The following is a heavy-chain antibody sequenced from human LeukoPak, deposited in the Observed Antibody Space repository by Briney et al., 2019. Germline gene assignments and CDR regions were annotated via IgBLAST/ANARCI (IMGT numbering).Heavy chain of an antibody. CDR3: ARDCSSSCSPYYGMDV. V-gene: IGHV3-53*01. J-gene: IGHJ6*02. CDR1: GFTVSSNY. D-gene: IGHD2-2*01. CDR2: IHSGGTT. Sequence: PGGSLTLSCAASGFTVSSNYMSWVRQAPGKGLEWVSIIHSGGTTNYVDSVKGRFTISRDNSRNTLYLQMNSLRAEDTAVYYCARDCSSSCSPYYGMDVWGQGTTVTVSS.